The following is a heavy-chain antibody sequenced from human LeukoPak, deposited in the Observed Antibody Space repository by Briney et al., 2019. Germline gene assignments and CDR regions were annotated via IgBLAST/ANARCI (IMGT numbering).Heavy chain of an antibody. CDR3: ARGYCSSTSCYRGAY. J-gene: IGHJ4*02. Sequence: SETLSLTCANYVGSFSGYYWSWIRQPPGKGLEWIGEINHSGSTNYNPSLKSRVTISVDTSKNQFSLKLSSVTAADTAVYYCARGYCSSTSCYRGAYWGQGTLVTVSS. CDR1: VGSFSGYY. CDR2: INHSGST. D-gene: IGHD2-2*02. V-gene: IGHV4-34*01.